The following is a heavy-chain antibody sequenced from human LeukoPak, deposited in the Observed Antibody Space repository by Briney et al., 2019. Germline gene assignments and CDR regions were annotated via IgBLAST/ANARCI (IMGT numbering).Heavy chain of an antibody. CDR1: GGSISNYY. CDR2: IYYSGST. J-gene: IGHJ4*02. D-gene: IGHD6-13*01. CDR3: ARDLARIAAAVD. V-gene: IGHV4-59*12. Sequence: SETLSLTCTVSGGSISNYYWSWIRQPPGKGLEWIGYIYYSGSTNYNPSLKSRVTISVDTSKNQFSLKLSSVTAADTAVYYCARDLARIAAAVDWGQGTLVTVSS.